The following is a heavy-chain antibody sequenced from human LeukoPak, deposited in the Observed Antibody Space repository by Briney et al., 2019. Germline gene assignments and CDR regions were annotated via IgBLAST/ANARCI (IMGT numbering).Heavy chain of an antibody. CDR1: GFTFSSYG. V-gene: IGHV3-33*01. J-gene: IGHJ4*02. D-gene: IGHD3-3*01. CDR2: IWYDGSNK. Sequence: PGRSLRLSCAASGFTFSSYGMHWVRQAPGKGLEWVAVIWYDGSNKYYADSVKGRFTISRDNYKNTPDLQIDSLRAKATAVYFCARELGGYFDYWGQGTLVTVSS. CDR3: ARELGGYFDY.